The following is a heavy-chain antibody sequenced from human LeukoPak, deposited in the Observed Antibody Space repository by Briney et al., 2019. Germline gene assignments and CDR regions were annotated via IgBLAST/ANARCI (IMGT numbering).Heavy chain of an antibody. CDR1: GFTFSTYW. CDR3: ARWAGGHYDY. CDR2: IKQDGSDK. D-gene: IGHD1-26*01. Sequence: GGSLRLSCAVSGFTFSTYWMSWVRQAPGKGLEGVANIKQDGSDKYYVESVKGRFTISRDNAKNSRYLQMNSLRAEDTAVYYCARWAGGHYDYWGQGTLVTVSS. J-gene: IGHJ4*02. V-gene: IGHV3-7*03.